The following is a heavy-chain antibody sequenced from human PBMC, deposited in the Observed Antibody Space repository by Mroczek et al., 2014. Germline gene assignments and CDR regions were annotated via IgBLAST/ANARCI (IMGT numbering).Heavy chain of an antibody. J-gene: IGHJ4*02. Sequence: VQLVESGAEVKKPGQSLQISCQASGYNFINYWIGWVRQVPGKGLEWMGIIYPRDSDTTYNPSFQGQVTISADKSTSTAYLQWSSVEASDTAIYYCTRLGILGTTVRGIDYWGQGALVTVSS. CDR3: TRLGILGTTVRGIDY. V-gene: IGHV5-51*01. CDR1: GYNFINYW. CDR2: IYPRDSDT. D-gene: IGHD1-26*01.